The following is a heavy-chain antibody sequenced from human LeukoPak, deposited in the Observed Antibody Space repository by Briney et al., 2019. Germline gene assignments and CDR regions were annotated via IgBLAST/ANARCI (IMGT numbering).Heavy chain of an antibody. CDR3: ARDPGGY. CDR2: IITNLGIA. Sequence: SVKLSCNGSGGTFSSYSVSWVRNAPGQGLKWMGRIITNLGIANYAQKFQGRVTNTADKSTGTAYMELSSLRSEDTAVYYCARDPGGYWGQGTLVTVSS. CDR1: GGTFSSYS. D-gene: IGHD3-10*01. V-gene: IGHV1-69*04. J-gene: IGHJ4*02.